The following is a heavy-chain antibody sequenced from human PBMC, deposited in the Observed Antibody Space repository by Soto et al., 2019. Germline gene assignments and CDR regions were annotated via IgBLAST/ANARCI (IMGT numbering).Heavy chain of an antibody. J-gene: IGHJ4*02. Sequence: EVQLVESGGGLVRPGGSLRLSCVASGFTFNNAWMNWVRQAPGKGLEWVGRIRSKADGGTIDYAAPVEDRFTISRDDSKNTLHLQMNSLKTEDTAVYYCTREPDYSNYFEYWGQGTLVTVSS. D-gene: IGHD4-4*01. CDR2: IRSKADGGTI. CDR3: TREPDYSNYFEY. CDR1: GFTFNNAW. V-gene: IGHV3-15*07.